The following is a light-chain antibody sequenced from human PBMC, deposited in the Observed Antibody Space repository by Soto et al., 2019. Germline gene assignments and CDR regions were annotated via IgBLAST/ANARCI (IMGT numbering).Light chain of an antibody. CDR1: QSVSSSY. CDR2: GAS. V-gene: IGKV3-20*01. Sequence: EIVLTQSPGTLSLSPGERATLSCRASQSVSSSYLAWYQQKPGQAPRLLIYGASSRATGIPDMFSGSGLGTHFTLTVSRLVSEDFAVCCCHRFDRSRLSFRGGTIVEIK. CDR3: HRFDRSRLS. J-gene: IGKJ4*01.